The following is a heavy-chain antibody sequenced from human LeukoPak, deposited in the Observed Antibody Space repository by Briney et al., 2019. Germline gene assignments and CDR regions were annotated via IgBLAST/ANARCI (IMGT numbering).Heavy chain of an antibody. Sequence: SETLSLTCTVSGDSISSYYSSWVRQPPRKGLEGMGYIYYRGSTNYNTSLKSRVTTSVDTSKHQFSLKLRSVTAADTAVYYCARVVVPAATTGVYYYYMAVWGEGPTVTVSS. J-gene: IGHJ6*03. CDR1: GDSISSYY. D-gene: IGHD2-2*01. V-gene: IGHV4-59*01. CDR3: ARVVVPAATTGVYYYYMAV. CDR2: IYYRGST.